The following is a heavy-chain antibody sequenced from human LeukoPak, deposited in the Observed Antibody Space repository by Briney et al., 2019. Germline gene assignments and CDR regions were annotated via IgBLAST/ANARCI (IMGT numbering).Heavy chain of an antibody. CDR2: INPNSGGT. V-gene: IGHV1-2*02. D-gene: IGHD3-16*02. CDR3: ARDIGMITFGGVIVPGLDY. Sequence: ASVRVSCKASGYTFTSYFIHWVRQAPGQGLEWMGWINPNSGGTNYAQKFQGRVTMTRDTSISTAYMELSRLRSDDTAVYYCARDIGMITFGGVIVPGLDYWGQGTLVTVSS. CDR1: GYTFTSYF. J-gene: IGHJ4*02.